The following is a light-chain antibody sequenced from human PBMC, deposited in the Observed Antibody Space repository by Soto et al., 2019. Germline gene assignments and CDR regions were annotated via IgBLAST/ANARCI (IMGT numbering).Light chain of an antibody. CDR1: SSNIGANS. CDR3: AAWDDTLNAYA. V-gene: IGLV1-44*01. J-gene: IGLJ1*01. Sequence: QSVLTEPPSASGTPGQRVACSCSGSSSNIGANSVNWYQHLPGTAPKLLMYSHSQRPSGVPDRFSGSKSGTSASLAISGLQSDDEGDYYCAAWDDTLNAYAFGTGTKVTVL. CDR2: SHS.